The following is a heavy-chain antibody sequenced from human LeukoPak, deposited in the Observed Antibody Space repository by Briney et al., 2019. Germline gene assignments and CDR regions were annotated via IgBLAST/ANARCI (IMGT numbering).Heavy chain of an antibody. CDR1: GFTFSSYS. D-gene: IGHD3-10*01. V-gene: IGHV3-48*04. CDR2: ISSSSSTI. Sequence: GGSLRLSCAASGFTFSSYSMNWVRQAPGKGLEWVSYISSSSSTIYYADSVKGRFTISRDNAKNSLYLQMNSLRAEDTAVYYCARGMVRGNMDVWGKGTTVTVSS. CDR3: ARGMVRGNMDV. J-gene: IGHJ6*03.